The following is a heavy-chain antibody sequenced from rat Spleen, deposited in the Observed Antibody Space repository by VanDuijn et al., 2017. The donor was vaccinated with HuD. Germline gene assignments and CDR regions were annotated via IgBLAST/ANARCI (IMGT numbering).Heavy chain of an antibody. CDR1: RFTFSNYG. CDR2: ISYEGSGT. D-gene: IGHD1-11*01. Sequence: EVQLVESGGGLVQPGRSLKLSCAASRFTFSNYGMAWVRQAPTKGLEWVATISYEGSGTYYGDSVKGRFTISRDSAKSTLYLQMNSLRSEDTATYYCARRNGGYSDYWGQGVMVTVSS. CDR3: ARRNGGYSDY. J-gene: IGHJ2*01. V-gene: IGHV5-29*01.